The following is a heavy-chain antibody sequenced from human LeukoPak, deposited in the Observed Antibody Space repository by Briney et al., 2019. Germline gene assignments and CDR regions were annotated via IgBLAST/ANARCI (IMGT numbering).Heavy chain of an antibody. V-gene: IGHV1-8*01. J-gene: IGHJ4*02. CDR3: SRARPDFGSFYTVSDY. Sequence: ASVKVSCTASGYTFTSHDINWVRQATGQGLEWMGWMNPDNGNTGYAQKFQGRVTMSRDTSISTAYMELTSLRSDDTAVYYCSRARPDFGSFYTVSDYWGQGTLLTVSS. D-gene: IGHD1-26*01. CDR2: MNPDNGNT. CDR1: GYTFTSHD.